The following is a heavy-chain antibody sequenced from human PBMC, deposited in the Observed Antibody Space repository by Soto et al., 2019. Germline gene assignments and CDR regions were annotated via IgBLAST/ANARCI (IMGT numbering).Heavy chain of an antibody. Sequence: ASVKVSCKASGYTLTNYAISWVRQAPGQGPEWMGWINTYNGNSNYARKFQGRVTMTTDTSTNTAYMELSSLRSDDTAVYYCAREDRDRETGLVPAAIDGMDVWGQGTTVTVSS. D-gene: IGHD2-2*01. CDR1: GYTLTNYA. CDR2: INTYNGNS. J-gene: IGHJ6*02. V-gene: IGHV1-18*01. CDR3: AREDRDRETGLVPAAIDGMDV.